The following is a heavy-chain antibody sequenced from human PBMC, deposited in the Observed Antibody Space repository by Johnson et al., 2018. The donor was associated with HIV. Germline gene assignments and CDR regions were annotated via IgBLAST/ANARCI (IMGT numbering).Heavy chain of an antibody. D-gene: IGHD6-19*01. V-gene: IGHV3-7*01. Sequence: VQLVESGGGLVQPGGSLRLSCAASGFTFSIYWMSWVRQAPGKGLECVANIKQDGSEKYYVDSVKVRFTISRDNAENSLYLQMNSLRVEDTAVYYCARCQLQWPASVNDGFDIWGQGTMVTVSS. CDR1: GFTFSIYW. J-gene: IGHJ3*02. CDR3: ARCQLQWPASVNDGFDI. CDR2: IKQDGSEK.